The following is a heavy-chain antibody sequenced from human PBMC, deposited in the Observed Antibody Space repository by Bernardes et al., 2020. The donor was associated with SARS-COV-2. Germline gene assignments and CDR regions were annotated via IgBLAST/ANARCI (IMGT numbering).Heavy chain of an antibody. Sequence: GRFTISRDDAENSLYLHMNSLRVEDTAVYYCAREVPGIAAADFDYWGQGILVTVSS. J-gene: IGHJ4*02. D-gene: IGHD6-13*01. CDR3: AREVPGIAAADFDY. V-gene: IGHV3-48*01.